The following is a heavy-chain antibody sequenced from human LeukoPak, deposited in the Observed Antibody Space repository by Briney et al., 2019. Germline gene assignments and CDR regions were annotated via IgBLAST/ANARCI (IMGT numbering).Heavy chain of an antibody. Sequence: SQTLSLTCAISGDSVSSNSAAWNWIRQSPSRGLEWLGRTYYRSKWYNDYAVSVKSRITINPDTSRNQFSLQLDSVTPEDTAVYYCARGRQWLILYYFDDWGQGTLVTVSS. J-gene: IGHJ4*02. V-gene: IGHV6-1*01. CDR1: GDSVSSNSAA. D-gene: IGHD6-19*01. CDR3: ARGRQWLILYYFDD. CDR2: TYYRSKWYN.